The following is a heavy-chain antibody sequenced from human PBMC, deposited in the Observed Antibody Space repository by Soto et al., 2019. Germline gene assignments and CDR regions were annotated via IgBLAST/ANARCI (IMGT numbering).Heavy chain of an antibody. D-gene: IGHD3-22*01. J-gene: IGHJ4*02. CDR3: ARARGGYYDY. V-gene: IGHV4-59*01. CDR2: FYYSEST. CDR1: GGTISSYY. Sequence: PSETLSLTCPVSGGTISSYYWSWIRQPPEKGLEWIGYFYYSESTNYNPSLKSRVTISVDTSKNQFSLKLSSVTAADTAVYYCARARGGYYDYWGQGTLVTVSS.